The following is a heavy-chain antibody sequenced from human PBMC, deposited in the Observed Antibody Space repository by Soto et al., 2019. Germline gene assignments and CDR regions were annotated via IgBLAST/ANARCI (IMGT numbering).Heavy chain of an antibody. D-gene: IGHD2-21*01. Sequence: GGSLRLSCAASGFTFSSYGMHRVRQAPGKGLEWVAVIWYDGSNKYYADSVKGRFTISRDNSKNTLYLQMNSLRAEDTAVYYCARDWAISAPEWFDYWGQGTLVTVSS. CDR2: IWYDGSNK. CDR1: GFTFSSYG. V-gene: IGHV3-33*01. J-gene: IGHJ4*02. CDR3: ARDWAISAPEWFDY.